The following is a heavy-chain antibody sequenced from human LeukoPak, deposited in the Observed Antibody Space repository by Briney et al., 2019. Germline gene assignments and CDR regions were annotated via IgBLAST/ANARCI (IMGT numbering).Heavy chain of an antibody. CDR1: GDSISSGDYY. D-gene: IGHD3-22*01. V-gene: IGHV4-61*02. CDR3: ARVTRTYYYDSSGYYGYYYYYMDA. J-gene: IGHJ6*03. CDR2: ISSSGST. Sequence: PSETLSLTCTVSGDSISSGDYYWSWIRQPAGKGLEWIGRISSSGSTNYNPSLKSRVTISVDTSKNQFSLKLSSVTAADTAVYYCARVTRTYYYDSSGYYGYYYYYMDAWGKGTTVTVSS.